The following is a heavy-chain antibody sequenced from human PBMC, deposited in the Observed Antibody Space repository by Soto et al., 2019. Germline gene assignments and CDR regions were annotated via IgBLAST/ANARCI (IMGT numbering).Heavy chain of an antibody. CDR2: ISNSGRIT. CDR3: ARDHGGGGLTLEY. V-gene: IGHV3-11*01. D-gene: IGHD3-16*01. J-gene: IGHJ4*02. CDR1: GFIFSDYY. Sequence: VHLEESGGGLVQPGGSLRLSCTASGFIFSDYYMSWIRQAPRKGLEWVSDISNSGRITHHADSVEGRFTISRDNAKDSLYLQMNSLRPEDSAIYYCARDHGGGGLTLEYWGQGTLVTVSS.